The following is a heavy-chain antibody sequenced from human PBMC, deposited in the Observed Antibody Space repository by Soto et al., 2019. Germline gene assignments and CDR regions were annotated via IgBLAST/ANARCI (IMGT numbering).Heavy chain of an antibody. V-gene: IGHV1-69*13. CDR1: GGTFSSYA. CDR2: IIPIFGTA. CDR3: ASMERAYGGLDY. J-gene: IGHJ4*02. D-gene: IGHD4-17*01. Sequence: GASVKVSCKASGGTFSSYAISWVRQAPGQGLEWMGGIIPIFGTANYAQKFQGRVTITADESTSTAYMELSSLRSEDTAVYYCASMERAYGGLDYWGQGTLVTVSS.